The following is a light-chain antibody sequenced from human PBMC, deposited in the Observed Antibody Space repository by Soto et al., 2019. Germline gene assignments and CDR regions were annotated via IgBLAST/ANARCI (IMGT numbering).Light chain of an antibody. CDR1: ESVSSY. Sequence: EILMTQSPATLSVSPGERVTLSCRASESVSSYLAWYQQKRGQAPRLLIYGGSTRATSIPARFSGSGSGTEFTLTISSLQSEDFAVYYCQQYDGSPPYTFGQGTRLEIK. CDR3: QQYDGSPPYT. CDR2: GGS. V-gene: IGKV3-15*01. J-gene: IGKJ2*01.